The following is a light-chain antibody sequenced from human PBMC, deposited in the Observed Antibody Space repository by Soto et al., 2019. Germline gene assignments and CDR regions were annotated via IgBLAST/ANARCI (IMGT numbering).Light chain of an antibody. CDR1: ESISNW. J-gene: IGKJ2*01. V-gene: IGKV1-5*01. Sequence: DIQMTQSPSILSASVGDRVAISCRASESISNWLAWYQQKPGKAPKVLIYDASRLQSGVPERFSGTGSGTEFTLTISSLQADDIATYYCQPYKMYSYTFGQGNNLEI. CDR3: QPYKMYSYT. CDR2: DAS.